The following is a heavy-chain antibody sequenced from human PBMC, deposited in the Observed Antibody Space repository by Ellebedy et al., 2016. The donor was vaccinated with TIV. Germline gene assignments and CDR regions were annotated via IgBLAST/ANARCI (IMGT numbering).Heavy chain of an antibody. D-gene: IGHD2-21*01. CDR2: IDNDGTRT. CDR3: ASGMVVLMTGTTDY. V-gene: IGHV3-74*01. Sequence: GESLKISXAASGFTFSRYWMYRVRQVPGKGLEWVSRIDNDGTRTDYADSVKGRFTISRDNAKSTLYLQMSSLRAEDSALYYCASGMVVLMTGTTDYWGQGTLVTVSS. J-gene: IGHJ4*02. CDR1: GFTFSRYW.